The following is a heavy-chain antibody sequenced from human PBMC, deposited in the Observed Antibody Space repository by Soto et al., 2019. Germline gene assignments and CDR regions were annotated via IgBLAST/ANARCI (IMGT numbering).Heavy chain of an antibody. Sequence: VQLVESGGGLVKPGGSLRLSCAASGFTFSNAWMSWVRQAPGKGLEWVGRIRSKSDGGTADYPAPVKGRFTISRDDSKNTLDLQMNSLKTEDTAVYYCTTETADYVSMEPYWGQGTLVTVSS. CDR3: TTETADYVSMEPY. J-gene: IGHJ4*02. V-gene: IGHV3-15*01. CDR2: IRSKSDGGTA. CDR1: GFTFSNAW. D-gene: IGHD3-16*01.